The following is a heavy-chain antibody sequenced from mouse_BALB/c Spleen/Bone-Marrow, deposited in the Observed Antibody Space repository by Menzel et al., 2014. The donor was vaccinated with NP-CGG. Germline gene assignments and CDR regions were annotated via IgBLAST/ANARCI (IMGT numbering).Heavy chain of an antibody. CDR2: SRNKANDYTT. J-gene: IGHJ2*01. V-gene: IGHV7-1*02. CDR3: ARCQLETGIFDY. CDR1: GFTFSDFH. D-gene: IGHD1-3*01. Sequence: DVKLVESGGGLVQPGGSLRLSCATSGFTFSDFHMEWVRQPPGKRLEWIVTSRNKANDYTTEYSASVKGRFIVSRDTSQSILFLQMNALRTEDTAIYYSARCQLETGIFDYYRQSTTLTVSS.